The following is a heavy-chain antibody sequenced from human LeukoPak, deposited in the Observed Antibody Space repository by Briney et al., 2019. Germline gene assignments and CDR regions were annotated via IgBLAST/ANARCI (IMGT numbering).Heavy chain of an antibody. J-gene: IGHJ4*02. CDR2: IKGDGSEN. CDR3: ARLRGGDGSVFRPFDY. Sequence: GGSLRLSCAASGFTFSSYWMSWVRQAPGKGLEWVASIKGDGSENYYVDSVKGRFTISRDNAKNSLYLQMNSLRAEDTAMYYCARLRGGDGSVFRPFDYRGQGTLVTVSS. V-gene: IGHV3-7*01. D-gene: IGHD3-22*01. CDR1: GFTFSSYW.